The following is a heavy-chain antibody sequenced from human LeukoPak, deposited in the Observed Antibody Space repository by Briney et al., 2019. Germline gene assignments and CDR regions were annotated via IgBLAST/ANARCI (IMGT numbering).Heavy chain of an antibody. J-gene: IGHJ4*02. D-gene: IGHD1-7*01. CDR3: ARVMGNYASDY. CDR2: ISSSGDTM. V-gene: IGHV3-11*04. CDR1: GFSFSDYY. Sequence: NPGGSLRLSCAASGFSFSDYYMSWIRQAPGKGLEWVSYISSSGDTMSYADSVKGRFTISRDNAKNSLYLQMSSLRAEDAAIYYCARVMGNYASDYWGQGAPVTVSS.